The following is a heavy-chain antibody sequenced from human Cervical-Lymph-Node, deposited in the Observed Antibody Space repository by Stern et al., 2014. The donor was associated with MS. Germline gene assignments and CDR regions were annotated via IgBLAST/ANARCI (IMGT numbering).Heavy chain of an antibody. CDR2: ISPMFGTA. J-gene: IGHJ4*02. D-gene: IGHD6-13*01. CDR1: GDSFSRID. V-gene: IGHV1-69*01. Sequence: VQLVQSGAEVKKPESSVKVSCKASGDSFSRIDINWVRQAPGQGLEWLGGISPMFGTAIYAQNFQGRLTFTADESTSTAYMELRSLRSDDTAVYYCARHQAGIAANWGQGTLVTVSS. CDR3: ARHQAGIAAN.